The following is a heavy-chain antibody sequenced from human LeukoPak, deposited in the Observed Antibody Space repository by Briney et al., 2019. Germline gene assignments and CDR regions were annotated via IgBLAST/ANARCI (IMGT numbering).Heavy chain of an antibody. CDR2: IYYSGST. V-gene: IGHV4-59*12. Sequence: PSETLSLTCTVSGGSISSYYWSWIRQPPGKGLEWIGYIYYSGSTNYNPSLKSRVTISVDTSKNQFSLKLSSVTAADTAVYYCARDQDVDYGDYVSHYWGQGTLVTVSS. CDR3: ARDQDVDYGDYVSHY. CDR1: GGSISSYY. D-gene: IGHD4-17*01. J-gene: IGHJ4*02.